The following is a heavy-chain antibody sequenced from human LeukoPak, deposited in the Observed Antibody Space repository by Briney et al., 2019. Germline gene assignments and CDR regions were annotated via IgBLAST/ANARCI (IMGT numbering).Heavy chain of an antibody. V-gene: IGHV4-59*08. CDR2: IYYSGST. CDR3: ASTYLGIDAFDI. D-gene: IGHD7-27*01. CDR1: GGSISSYY. Sequence: PSETLSLTCTVSGGSISSYYWSWIRQPPGKGLEWIGYIYYSGSTNYNPSLKSRVTISVDTSKNQFSLKLSSVTAADTAVYYCASTYLGIDAFDIWGQGTMVTASS. J-gene: IGHJ3*02.